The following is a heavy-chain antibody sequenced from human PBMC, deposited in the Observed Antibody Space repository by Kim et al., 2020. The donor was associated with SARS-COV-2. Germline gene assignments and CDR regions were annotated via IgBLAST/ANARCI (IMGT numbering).Heavy chain of an antibody. D-gene: IGHD3-22*01. V-gene: IGHV3-53*01. CDR3: ARDSSGYHFWSNDAFDI. CDR2: IYSGGST. Sequence: GGSLRLSCAASGFTVSSNYMSWVRQAPGKGLEWVSVIYSGGSTYYADSVKGRFTISRDNSKNTLYLQMNSLRAEDTAVYYCARDSSGYHFWSNDAFDIWGQGTMVTVSS. CDR1: GFTVSSNY. J-gene: IGHJ3*02.